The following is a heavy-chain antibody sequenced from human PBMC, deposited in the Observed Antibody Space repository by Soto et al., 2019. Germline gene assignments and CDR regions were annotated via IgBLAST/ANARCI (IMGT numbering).Heavy chain of an antibody. CDR1: WFTFNRRD. CDR2: IIPMFGTP. Sequence: GASVKVSCTASWFTFNRRDMRWGRQSPGQGLEWMGGIIPMFGTPRYGERFQDRVTRTADESTVTAYLELSSLTSQDTAVYHSATSAGRDGYSFDYWGPGTLVTVPS. V-gene: IGHV1-69*13. D-gene: IGHD5-12*01. J-gene: IGHJ4*02. CDR3: ATSAGRDGYSFDY.